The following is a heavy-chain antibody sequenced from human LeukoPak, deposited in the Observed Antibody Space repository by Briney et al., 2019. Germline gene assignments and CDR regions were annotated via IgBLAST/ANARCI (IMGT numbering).Heavy chain of an antibody. CDR3: ARGQMTTVTFGHYYFDY. J-gene: IGHJ4*02. CDR1: GGSISSGGYY. CDR2: IYYSGST. Sequence: SQTLSLTCTVSGGSISSGGYYWSWIRQRPGKGLEWIGYIYYSGSTYYNPSLKSRVTISVDTSKNQFSLKLSSVTAADTAVYYCARGQMTTVTFGHYYFDYWGQGTLVTVSS. D-gene: IGHD4-17*01. V-gene: IGHV4-31*03.